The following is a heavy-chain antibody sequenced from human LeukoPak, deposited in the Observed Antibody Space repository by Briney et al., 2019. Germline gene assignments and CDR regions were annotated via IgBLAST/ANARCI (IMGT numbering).Heavy chain of an antibody. CDR1: GGTFSSYA. V-gene: IGHV1-69*13. CDR2: IIPIFGTA. Sequence: SVKVSCKASGGTFSSYAISWVRQAPGQGLEWMGGIIPIFGTANYAQKFQGRGTITADESTSTAYMELSSLRSEDTAVYYCAGGALPIAVAGTTWFDPWGQGTLVTVSS. CDR3: AGGALPIAVAGTTWFDP. D-gene: IGHD6-19*01. J-gene: IGHJ5*02.